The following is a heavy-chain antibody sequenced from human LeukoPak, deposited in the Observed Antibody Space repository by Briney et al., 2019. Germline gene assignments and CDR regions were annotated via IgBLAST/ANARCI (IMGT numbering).Heavy chain of an antibody. D-gene: IGHD2-2*01. CDR1: GFIFSSDD. CDR3: ARDSLRSYCSSTSCYHNWFDP. V-gene: IGHV3-33*01. Sequence: GGSLRLSCAASGFIFSSDDMHWVRQAPGKGLEWVAGIESNGRNKYYVDSVKGRFAISRDNSKSTLYLQVNSLRVEDTAVYYCARDSLRSYCSSTSCYHNWFDPWGQGTLVTVSS. CDR2: IESNGRNK. J-gene: IGHJ5*02.